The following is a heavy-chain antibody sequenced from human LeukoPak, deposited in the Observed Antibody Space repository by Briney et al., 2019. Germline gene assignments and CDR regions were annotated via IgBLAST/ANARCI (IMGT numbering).Heavy chain of an antibody. J-gene: IGHJ4*02. CDR3: ARSSAVAGTVDY. V-gene: IGHV1-69*06. CDR1: GGTFSSYA. Sequence: SVKVSCKASGGTFSSYAISWVRQAPGQGLEWMGGIIPIFGTANYAQKFQGRVTITADKSTSTAYMELSSLRSEDTAVYYCARSSAVAGTVDYWGQGTLVTVSS. CDR2: IIPIFGTA. D-gene: IGHD6-19*01.